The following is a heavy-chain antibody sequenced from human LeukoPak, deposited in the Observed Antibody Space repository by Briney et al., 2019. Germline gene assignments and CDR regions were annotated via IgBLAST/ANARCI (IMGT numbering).Heavy chain of an antibody. CDR3: ASSPSTGLDY. D-gene: IGHD2-2*01. J-gene: IGHJ4*02. Sequence: PGGSLRLSCAASGRSFSSYAMSWVRQTPGKGLEWVSSISGSSDSTYYADSVKGRFTISRDTSKNTVYLQINSLRVDDTAVYYCASSPSTGLDYWGQGTLVTVSS. CDR1: GRSFSSYA. V-gene: IGHV3-23*01. CDR2: ISGSSDST.